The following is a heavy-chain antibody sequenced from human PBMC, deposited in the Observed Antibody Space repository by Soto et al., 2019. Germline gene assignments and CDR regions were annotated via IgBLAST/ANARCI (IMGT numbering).Heavy chain of an antibody. CDR1: GGTFSSYT. Sequence: ASVKVSCKASGGTFSSYTISWVRQAPGQGLEWMGRIIPILGIANYAQKFQGRVTITADKSTSTAYMELSSLRSEDTAVYYCARGRGIVVVPAARENWFDPWGQGTLVTVSS. CDR2: IIPILGIA. D-gene: IGHD2-2*01. CDR3: ARGRGIVVVPAARENWFDP. J-gene: IGHJ5*02. V-gene: IGHV1-69*02.